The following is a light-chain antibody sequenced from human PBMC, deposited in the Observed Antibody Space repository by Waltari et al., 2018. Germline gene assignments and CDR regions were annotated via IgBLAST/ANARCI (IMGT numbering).Light chain of an antibody. J-gene: IGLJ3*02. CDR1: GSDY. CDR3: CSFEGTWV. V-gene: IGLV2-11*01. CDR2: DIF. Sequence: QSALTQPHSVSGSVGESVTISCTGTGSDYVSWYRQLPGKAPKLLIYDIFQRPSGVPDRFFGSKSGNSASLTVSGLQTEDEADYYCCSFEGTWVFGGGTKLTVL.